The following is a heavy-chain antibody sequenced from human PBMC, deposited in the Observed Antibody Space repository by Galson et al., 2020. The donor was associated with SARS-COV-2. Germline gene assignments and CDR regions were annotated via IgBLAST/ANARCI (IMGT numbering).Heavy chain of an antibody. CDR1: GYSFTSYG. Sequence: ASVKVSCKASGYSFTSYGISWVRQAPGQGLEWMAWITPYNGDTNYAQKFQGRDTMTTDTSTTTAYMELRSLKSADTAVYYCARDLFPGARGRDAFDIWGQGTMVTVSS. CDR3: ARDLFPGARGRDAFDI. D-gene: IGHD3-16*01. V-gene: IGHV1-18*04. J-gene: IGHJ3*02. CDR2: ITPYNGDT.